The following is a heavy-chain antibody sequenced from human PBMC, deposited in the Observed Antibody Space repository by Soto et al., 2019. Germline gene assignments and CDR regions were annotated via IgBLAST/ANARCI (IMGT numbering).Heavy chain of an antibody. CDR1: GFTFSSYA. V-gene: IGHV3-23*01. Sequence: PGGSLRLSCAAFGFTFSSYAMSWVRQAPGKGLEWVSAISGSGGSTYYADSVKGRFTISRDNSKDTLYLQMNSLRAEDTAVYYCAKERHYDSSGYSDYWGQGTLVTVSS. CDR2: ISGSGGST. D-gene: IGHD3-22*01. J-gene: IGHJ4*02. CDR3: AKERHYDSSGYSDY.